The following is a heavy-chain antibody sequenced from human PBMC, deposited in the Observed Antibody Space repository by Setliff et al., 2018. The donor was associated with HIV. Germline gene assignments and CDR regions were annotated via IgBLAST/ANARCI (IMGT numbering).Heavy chain of an antibody. J-gene: IGHJ4*02. V-gene: IGHV4-59*01. CDR1: GGSISGYY. CDR2: IYSSGST. D-gene: IGHD6-19*01. CDR3: ARVVPLRDSSGSIDY. Sequence: SETLSLTCTVSGGSISGYYWSWIRQSPGKGLEWIGYIYSSGSTNYNPSLKSRVTISVDTSKNQFSLKLSSVTAADTAVYYCARVVPLRDSSGSIDYWGQGTLVTVSS.